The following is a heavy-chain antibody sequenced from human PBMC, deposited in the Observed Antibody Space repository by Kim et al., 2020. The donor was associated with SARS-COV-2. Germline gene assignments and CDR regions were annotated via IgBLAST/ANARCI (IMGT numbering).Heavy chain of an antibody. CDR2: TYYRSKWYN. J-gene: IGHJ3*02. CDR1: GDSVSSNSAA. V-gene: IGHV6-1*01. Sequence: SQTLSLTCAISGDSVSSNSAAWNWIRQSPSRGLEWLGRTYYRSKWYNDYAVSVKSRITINADTSTNQFSLQLDSMTPGDRAVYYCARKLGGAFDIWGQGTMVTVSS. D-gene: IGHD1-7*01. CDR3: ARKLGGAFDI.